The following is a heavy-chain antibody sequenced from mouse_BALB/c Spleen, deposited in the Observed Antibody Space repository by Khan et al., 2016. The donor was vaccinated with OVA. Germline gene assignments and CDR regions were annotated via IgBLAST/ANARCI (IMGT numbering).Heavy chain of an antibody. V-gene: IGHV2-2*02. CDR3: ARNYDYDEGLSY. Sequence: VQLQQSGPGLVQPSQSLSITCTVSGFSLTSYGVHWVRQSPGKGLEWLGVIWSGGSTAYNAAFISRLSISKDNSKSQVFLKLNNLQANDTAIYYCARNYDYDEGLSYWGQGTLVTVSA. J-gene: IGHJ3*01. CDR1: GFSLTSYG. CDR2: IWSGGST. D-gene: IGHD2-4*01.